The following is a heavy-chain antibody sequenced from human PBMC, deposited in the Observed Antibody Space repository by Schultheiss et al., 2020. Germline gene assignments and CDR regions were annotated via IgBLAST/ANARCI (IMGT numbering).Heavy chain of an antibody. CDR1: GGSISSSSYY. Sequence: SETLSLTCTVSGGSISSSSYYWGWIRQPPGKGLEWIGSIYYSGSTYYNPSLKSRVTISVDTSKNQFSLKLSSVTAADTAVYYCARDRAVLRFLEWLPNYGMDVWGQGTTVTVSS. J-gene: IGHJ6*02. CDR2: IYYSGST. CDR3: ARDRAVLRFLEWLPNYGMDV. D-gene: IGHD3-3*01. V-gene: IGHV4-39*07.